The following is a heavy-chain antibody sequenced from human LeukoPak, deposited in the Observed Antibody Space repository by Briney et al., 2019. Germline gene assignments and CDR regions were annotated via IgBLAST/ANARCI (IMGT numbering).Heavy chain of an antibody. D-gene: IGHD6-19*01. CDR3: ATSGWSNFDH. Sequence: GGSLRLSCAPSGFTFDDYTMHCVRQAPGKGLEWVSLISWDGGSTYYADSVKGRFTISRDYFKNTLYLQMNSLRAEDTALYYCATSGWSNFDHWGQGTLVTVSS. V-gene: IGHV3-43*01. CDR2: ISWDGGST. J-gene: IGHJ4*02. CDR1: GFTFDDYT.